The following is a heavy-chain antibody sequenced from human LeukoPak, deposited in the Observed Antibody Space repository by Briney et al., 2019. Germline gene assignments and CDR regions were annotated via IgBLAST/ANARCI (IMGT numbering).Heavy chain of an antibody. CDR2: IYESGST. D-gene: IGHD3-16*01. CDR3: ARGRIGGPKAPFDY. J-gene: IGHJ4*02. Sequence: PSETLSLTCTVSGGSLSNYYWSWIRQPPGKGLEWIGHIYESGSTTYNPSLKGRVTISVDTSKKQFSLRLSSVTAADTAVYYCARGRIGGPKAPFDYWGQGTLVTVSS. V-gene: IGHV4-59*01. CDR1: GGSLSNYY.